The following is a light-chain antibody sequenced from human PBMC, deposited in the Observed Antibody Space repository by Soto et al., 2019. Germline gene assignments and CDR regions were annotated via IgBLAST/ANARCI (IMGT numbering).Light chain of an antibody. CDR1: SSDVGGYNY. CDR3: ISYTSSSTRV. CDR2: EVS. J-gene: IGLJ1*01. V-gene: IGLV2-14*01. Sequence: QSALTQPASVSGSPGQSITISCTGTSSDVGGYNYVSWYQQHPGRAPKLMIYEVSNRPSGVSTRFSGSKSGNTASLTISGLQAEDEADYYCISYTSSSTRVFGNGTKVTVL.